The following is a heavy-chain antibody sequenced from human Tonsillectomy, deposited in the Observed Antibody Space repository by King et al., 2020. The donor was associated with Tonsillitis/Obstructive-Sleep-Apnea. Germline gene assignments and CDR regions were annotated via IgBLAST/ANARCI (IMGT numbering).Heavy chain of an antibody. V-gene: IGHV3-23*04. Sequence: VQLVESGGGSVQPGGSLRLSCAASGFTFTSYAMSWVRQTPGKGLEWVSTISDNGAGTHYGDTVKGRITISRDKSKNTLYLQKNSLRVDDTAVYYCAGGPAGADYYYMDGCGKGTTVTVSS. CDR1: GFTFTSYA. D-gene: IGHD6-19*01. CDR2: ISDNGAGT. J-gene: IGHJ6*03. CDR3: AGGPAGADYYYMDG.